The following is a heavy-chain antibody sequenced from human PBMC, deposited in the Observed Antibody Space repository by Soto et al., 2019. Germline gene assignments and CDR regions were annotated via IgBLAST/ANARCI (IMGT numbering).Heavy chain of an antibody. V-gene: IGHV4-61*01. J-gene: IGHJ3*02. CDR3: ARGAVGAFDI. D-gene: IGHD1-26*01. CDR2: IYYSGST. Sequence: SETLSLTCTVSGGSVSSGSYYWSWIRQPPGKGLEWIGYIYYSGSTSYNPSLKSRVTISVDTSKNQFSLKLSSVTAADTAVYYCARGAVGAFDIWGQGTMVTVSS. CDR1: GGSVSSGSYY.